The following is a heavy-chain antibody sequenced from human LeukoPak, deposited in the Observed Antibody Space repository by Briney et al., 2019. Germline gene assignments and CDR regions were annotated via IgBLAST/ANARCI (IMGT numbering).Heavy chain of an antibody. V-gene: IGHV1-2*02. J-gene: IGHJ4*02. CDR2: INPNSGGT. D-gene: IGHD4-17*01. CDR1: GYTLTGYY. CDR3: ARDLNGDYIGSEYY. Sequence: ASVKVSCKASGYTLTGYYIHWVRQAPGQGLEWMGWINPNSGGTNYAQKFQGRVTMTRDTSISTAYLELSRLRSDDTAVYYCARDLNGDYIGSEYYWGQGTLVTVSS.